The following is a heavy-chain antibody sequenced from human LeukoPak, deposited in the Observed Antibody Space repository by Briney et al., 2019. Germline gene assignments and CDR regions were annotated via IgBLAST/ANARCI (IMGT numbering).Heavy chain of an antibody. V-gene: IGHV3-11*06. CDR1: GFTFSDYY. J-gene: IGHJ4*02. CDR2: ISGPSSHT. D-gene: IGHD1-26*01. Sequence: GGSLRLSCAASGFTFSDYYMTWIRQAPGRGLEWLSYISGPSSHTNYADSVKGRFTISRDNAENSLYLQMNSLRAEDTAVYYCAKGQGGRYYFDDWGQGTLVTVSS. CDR3: AKGQGGRYYFDD.